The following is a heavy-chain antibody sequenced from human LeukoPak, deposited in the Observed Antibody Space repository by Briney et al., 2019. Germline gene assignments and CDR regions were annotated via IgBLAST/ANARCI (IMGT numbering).Heavy chain of an antibody. Sequence: PSETLSLTCIVSGASISNRNFYWCWIRQPPGNGLEWIGSMAHTGTAFYNAALKSRVTISVDTTNNQFSLNLTSVTAADTARYFCARVAASWTDYYMDVWGNGTTVTVSS. J-gene: IGHJ6*03. CDR3: ARVAASWTDYYMDV. V-gene: IGHV4-39*07. CDR2: MAHTGTA. D-gene: IGHD6-25*01. CDR1: GASISNRNFY.